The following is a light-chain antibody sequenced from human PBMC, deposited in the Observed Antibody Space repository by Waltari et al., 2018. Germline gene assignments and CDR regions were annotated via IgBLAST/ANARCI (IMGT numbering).Light chain of an antibody. CDR1: QGISSY. Sequence: IQLTQSPSSLSASVGDRVTITCRASQGISSYLGWYQQKPGKAPKLLNYEASTLQSGVPSRFSGSGSGTEFTLTISSLQPDDFATYYCQQYSGNPTFGGGTKVETK. CDR3: QQYSGNPT. V-gene: IGKV1-9*01. CDR2: EAS. J-gene: IGKJ4*01.